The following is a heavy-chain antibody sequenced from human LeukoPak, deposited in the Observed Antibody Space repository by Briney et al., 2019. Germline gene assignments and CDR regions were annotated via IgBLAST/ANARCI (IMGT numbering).Heavy chain of an antibody. V-gene: IGHV4-59*01. J-gene: IGHJ4*02. CDR1: GGSISSYY. CDR2: IYYSGST. CDR3: ARGPTRYYFDY. Sequence: SETLSLTCTVPGGSISSYYWSWIRQPPGKGLEWIGYIYYSGSTNYNPSLKSRVTISVDTSKSQFSLQLSSVTAADTAVYYCARGPTRYYFDYWGQGTLVTVSS.